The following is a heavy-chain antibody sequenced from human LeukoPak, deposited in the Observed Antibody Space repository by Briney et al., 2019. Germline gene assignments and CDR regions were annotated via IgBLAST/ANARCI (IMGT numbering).Heavy chain of an antibody. CDR1: GYSFTSYW. CDR2: IYPGDSDT. J-gene: IGHJ6*03. D-gene: IGHD6-6*01. Sequence: GESLKISCKGSGYSFTSYWIGWVRQMPGKGLEWMGIIYPGDSDTRYSPSFQGQVTISADKSVSTAYLQWSSLKASDTAMYYCARHRGGSSSPEDYYYYYYMDVWGKGTTVTVSS. CDR3: ARHRGGSSSPEDYYYYYYMDV. V-gene: IGHV5-51*01.